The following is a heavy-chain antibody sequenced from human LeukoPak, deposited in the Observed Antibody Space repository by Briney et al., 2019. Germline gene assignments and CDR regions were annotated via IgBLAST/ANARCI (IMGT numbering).Heavy chain of an antibody. D-gene: IGHD2-2*01. CDR2: IYTSGST. CDR3: ARGPPRYCSSTSCVWELNYYYYMDV. CDR1: GGSISSGSYY. Sequence: PSETLSLTCTVSGGSISSGSYYWSWIRQPAGKGLEWIGRIYTSGSTNYNPSLKSRVTISVDTSKNQFSLKLSSVTAADTAVYYCARGPPRYCSSTSCVWELNYYYYMDVWGKGTTVTVSS. V-gene: IGHV4-61*02. J-gene: IGHJ6*03.